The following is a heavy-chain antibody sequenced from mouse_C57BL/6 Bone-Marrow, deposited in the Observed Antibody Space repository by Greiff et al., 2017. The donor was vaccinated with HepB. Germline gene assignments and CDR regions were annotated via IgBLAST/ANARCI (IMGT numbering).Heavy chain of an antibody. CDR2: IDPSDSYT. CDR1: GYTFTSYW. J-gene: IGHJ4*01. D-gene: IGHD1-1*01. Sequence: VQLQQPGAELVKPGASVKLSCKASGYTFTSYWMQWVKQRPGQGLEWIGEIDPSDSYTNYNQKFKGKATLTVDTSSSTAYMQLSSLTSEDPAVYYCARHYGSSFYAMDYWGQGTSVTVSS. V-gene: IGHV1-50*01. CDR3: ARHYGSSFYAMDY.